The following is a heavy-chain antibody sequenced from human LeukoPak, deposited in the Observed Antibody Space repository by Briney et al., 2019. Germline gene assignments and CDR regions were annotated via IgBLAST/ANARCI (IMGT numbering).Heavy chain of an antibody. Sequence: ASVXVSCXASXXTXXXXXXXXXXXXXGXXXXWXXXXNPNSXGTNXAQKFQGRVTMXRDTSISTAYMELSRLRSDDTAVYYCARDWPRSIAARLIGYWGQGTLVTVSS. D-gene: IGHD6-13*01. J-gene: IGHJ4*02. V-gene: IGHV1-2*02. CDR1: XXTXXXXX. CDR2: XNPNSXGT. CDR3: ARDWPRSIAARLIGY.